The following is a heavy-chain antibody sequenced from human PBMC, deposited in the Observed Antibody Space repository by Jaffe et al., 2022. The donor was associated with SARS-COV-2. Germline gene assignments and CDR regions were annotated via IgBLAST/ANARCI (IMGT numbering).Heavy chain of an antibody. CDR3: ARDLHPYYYDRGGYDNAFDV. Sequence: QVQLQESGPGLVKPSQTLSLTCTVSGGSISSGGYYWSWIRQHPGKGLEWIGYIYYSGSPYYNPSLNSRVTISIDTSKNQFSLKLRSVTAADTAVYYCARDLHPYYYDRGGYDNAFDVWGQGTMVTVSS. D-gene: IGHD3-22*01. CDR1: GGSISSGGYY. J-gene: IGHJ3*01. V-gene: IGHV4-31*03. CDR2: IYYSGSP.